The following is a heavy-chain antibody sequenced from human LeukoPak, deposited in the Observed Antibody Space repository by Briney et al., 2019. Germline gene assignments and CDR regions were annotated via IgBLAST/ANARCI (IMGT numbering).Heavy chain of an antibody. J-gene: IGHJ5*02. CDR3: AKEDSAVVTPGNWFDP. CDR2: IRGGGCST. CDR1: GFTFANYA. Sequence: PGGSLRLSCSASGFTFANYAMSWVRQAPGQGLEWVSAIRGGGCSTFYADSVRGRFTISRDNSNNTMFLRTDSLRAEDTGVYYCAKEDSAVVTPGNWFDPWGQGNLVTVSS. V-gene: IGHV3-23*01. D-gene: IGHD4-23*01.